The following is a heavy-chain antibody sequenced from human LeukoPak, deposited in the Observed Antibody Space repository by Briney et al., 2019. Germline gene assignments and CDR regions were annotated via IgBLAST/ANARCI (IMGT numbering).Heavy chain of an antibody. CDR3: AKEFSSPIYGMDV. Sequence: PGGSLRLSCAASGFTFSSYAMSWLRQAPGKGLEWISSISSGSGGHILYVDSVKGRFTISRDNAKNSLYLQMDSLTAEDTAVYYCAKEFSSPIYGMDVWGQGTTVTVSS. D-gene: IGHD3-10*01. J-gene: IGHJ6*02. V-gene: IGHV3-21*01. CDR2: ISSGSGGHI. CDR1: GFTFSSYA.